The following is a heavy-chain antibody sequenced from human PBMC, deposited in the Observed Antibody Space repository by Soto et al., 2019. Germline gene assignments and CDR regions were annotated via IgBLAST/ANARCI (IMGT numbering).Heavy chain of an antibody. CDR2: ISGSGGST. J-gene: IGHJ3*02. D-gene: IGHD2-15*01. V-gene: IGHV3-23*01. Sequence: GGSLRLSCAASGFTFSSYAMSWVRQAPGKGLEWVSAISGSGGSTYYADSVKGRFTISRDNSKNTLYLQMNSLRAEATAVYYCAKDTASIVVVVAASAFDIWGQGTMVTVSS. CDR3: AKDTASIVVVVAASAFDI. CDR1: GFTFSSYA.